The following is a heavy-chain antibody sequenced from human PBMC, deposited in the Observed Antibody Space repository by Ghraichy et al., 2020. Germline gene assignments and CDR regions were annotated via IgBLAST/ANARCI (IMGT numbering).Heavy chain of an antibody. V-gene: IGHV3-64*01. D-gene: IGHD6-6*01. CDR2: ISSNGGTT. Sequence: GGSLRLSCATSGFTFSHYAMHWVRQAPGKGLEYVSAISSNGGTTYYGNSMKGRFTISRDNSKNTLYLQMGSLRTEDMAVYYCARVESSSSRLFGLAGFFDYWGHGTLVTVSS. CDR3: ARVESSSSRLFGLAGFFDY. J-gene: IGHJ4*01. CDR1: GFTFSHYA.